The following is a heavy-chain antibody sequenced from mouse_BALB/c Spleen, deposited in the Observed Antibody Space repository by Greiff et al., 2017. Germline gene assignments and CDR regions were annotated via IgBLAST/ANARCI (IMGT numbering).Heavy chain of an antibody. CDR3: VGYVLRTYAMDY. CDR2: IRSKSNNYAT. J-gene: IGHJ4*01. CDR1: GFTFNTYA. V-gene: IGHV10-1*02. Sequence: EVQRVESGGGLVQPKGSLKLSCAASGFTFNTYAMNWVRQAPGKGLEWVARIRSKSNNYATYYADSVKDRFTISRDDSQSMLYLQMNNLKTEDTAMYYWVGYVLRTYAMDYWGQGTSVTVSS. D-gene: IGHD1-1*01.